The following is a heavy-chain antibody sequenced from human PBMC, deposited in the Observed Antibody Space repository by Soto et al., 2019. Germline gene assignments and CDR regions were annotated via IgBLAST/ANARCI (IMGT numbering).Heavy chain of an antibody. CDR1: GGSVSSGSYY. CDR3: ARVGDCSGGSCPDY. V-gene: IGHV4-61*01. J-gene: IGHJ4*02. CDR2: IYYSGST. Sequence: SETLSLTCTVSGGSVSSGSYYWSWIRQPPGKGLEWIGYIYYSGSTNYNPSLKSRVTISVDTSKNQFSLKLSSVTAADTAVYYCARVGDCSGGSCPDYWGQGTLVTVSS. D-gene: IGHD2-15*01.